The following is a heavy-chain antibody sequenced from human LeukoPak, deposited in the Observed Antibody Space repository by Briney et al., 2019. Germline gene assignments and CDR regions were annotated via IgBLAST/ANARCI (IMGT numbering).Heavy chain of an antibody. D-gene: IGHD1-14*01. Sequence: SETLSLTCTVSGGSISSSSYYWGWIRQPPGKGLEWIGSIYYSGGTYYNPSLKSRVTISVDTSKNQFSLKLSSVTAADTAVYYCARQLPVPENWFDPWGQGTLVTVSS. CDR2: IYYSGGT. V-gene: IGHV4-39*01. CDR1: GGSISSSSYY. CDR3: ARQLPVPENWFDP. J-gene: IGHJ5*02.